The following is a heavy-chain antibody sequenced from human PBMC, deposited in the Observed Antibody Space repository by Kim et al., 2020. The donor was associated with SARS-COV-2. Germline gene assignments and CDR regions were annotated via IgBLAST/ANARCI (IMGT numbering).Heavy chain of an antibody. J-gene: IGHJ4*02. Sequence: NSGNTGYAQTFQGRVTMTRNTYISTGYMERSIMRSEDTAVYYCARGPFDYWGQGTLVTVSS. CDR3: ARGPFDY. CDR2: NSGNT. V-gene: IGHV1-8*01.